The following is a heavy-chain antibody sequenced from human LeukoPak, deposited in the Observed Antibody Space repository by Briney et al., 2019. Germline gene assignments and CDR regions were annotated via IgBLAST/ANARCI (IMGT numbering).Heavy chain of an antibody. Sequence: ASVKVSCKASGYTFTSYDINWVRQATGQGLEWMGWMNPNSGNTGYAQKFQGRVTMTRNTSISTAYMELSSLRAEDTAVYYCAKDPEQWFPYYFDYWGQGTLVTVSS. V-gene: IGHV1-8*01. CDR2: MNPNSGNT. CDR3: AKDPEQWFPYYFDY. CDR1: GYTFTSYD. J-gene: IGHJ4*02. D-gene: IGHD6-19*01.